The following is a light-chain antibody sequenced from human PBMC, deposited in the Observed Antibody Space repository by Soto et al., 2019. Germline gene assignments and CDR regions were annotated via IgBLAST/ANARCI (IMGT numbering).Light chain of an antibody. J-gene: IGKJ1*01. Sequence: ESVLTQSPGTRSLSPGERATLSCRASQSVSNSYLAWYQQKPGRAPRLLIYGASSRATDIPDRFSGSGSGTDFTLTISRLEPVDSAVYYCQQYGSSPTTFGQGTKVDIK. CDR2: GAS. CDR1: QSVSNSY. CDR3: QQYGSSPTT. V-gene: IGKV3-20*01.